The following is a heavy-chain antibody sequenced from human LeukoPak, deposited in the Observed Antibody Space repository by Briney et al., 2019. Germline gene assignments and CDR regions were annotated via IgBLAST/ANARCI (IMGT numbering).Heavy chain of an antibody. CDR3: ARVDSSGWSVYYYYYYMDV. CDR2: ISYDGSNK. CDR1: GFTFSTYN. V-gene: IGHV3-30*03. Sequence: GGSLRLSCAPSGFTFSTYNMHWVRQAPGKGLEWVAVISYDGSNKYHADSVKGRFTISRDNSKNTLYLQMNSLRAEDTAVYYCARVDSSGWSVYYYYYYMDVWGKGTTVTVSS. J-gene: IGHJ6*03. D-gene: IGHD6-19*01.